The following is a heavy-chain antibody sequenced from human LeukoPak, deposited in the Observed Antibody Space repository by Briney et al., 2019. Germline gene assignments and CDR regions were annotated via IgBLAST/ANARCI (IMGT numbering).Heavy chain of an antibody. Sequence: SVKVSCKASGGTFSSYAISWVRQAPGQGLEWMGGIIPIFGTANYAQKFQGRVTITADESTSTAYMELSSLRSEDTAVYYCARVGSGSYHPEYYFDYWGQGTLVTVSS. CDR2: IIPIFGTA. CDR1: GGTFSSYA. J-gene: IGHJ4*02. D-gene: IGHD3-10*01. CDR3: ARVGSGSYHPEYYFDY. V-gene: IGHV1-69*13.